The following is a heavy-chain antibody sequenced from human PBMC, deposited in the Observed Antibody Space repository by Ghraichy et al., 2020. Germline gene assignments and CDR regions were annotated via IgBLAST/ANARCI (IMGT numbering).Heavy chain of an antibody. V-gene: IGHV3-21*01. CDR2: INSRSDTI. CDR1: GFPFSSYS. CDR3: ARGYNYDFNWYFDL. J-gene: IGHJ2*01. D-gene: IGHD5-18*01. Sequence: GGSLRLSCAASGFPFSSYSMDWVRQAPGEGLEWVASINSRSDTIFYTDSVKGRSAISRDNAKNPLFLQVNSLRAEDTAVYYCARGYNYDFNWYFDLWGRGTLVTVSS.